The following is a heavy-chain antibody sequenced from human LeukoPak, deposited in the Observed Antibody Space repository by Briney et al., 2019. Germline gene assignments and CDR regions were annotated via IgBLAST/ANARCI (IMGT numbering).Heavy chain of an antibody. CDR1: GFPFTNHD. J-gene: IGHJ3*02. CDR3: AREGSGEFADI. CDR2: IGAGGPST. Sequence: GGSLILSCGASGFPFTNHDMQWARRAAGRGVEWVAAIGAGGPSTYYADSVRGRFIISRENAKNSIYLQLHSLAVGDTAVYYCAREGSGEFADIWGQGTLVTVSS. D-gene: IGHD3-10*01. V-gene: IGHV3-13*01.